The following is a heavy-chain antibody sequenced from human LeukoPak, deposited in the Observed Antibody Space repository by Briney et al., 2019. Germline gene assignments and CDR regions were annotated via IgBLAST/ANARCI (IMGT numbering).Heavy chain of an antibody. J-gene: IGHJ4*02. Sequence: SETLSLTCTVSGGSISSYYWSWIRQPPGKGLEWIGYIYYSGSTNYNPSLKSRVTISVDTSKNQFSLKLSSVTAADTAMYYCARAGSYCLDYWGQGTLVTGSS. CDR2: IYYSGST. D-gene: IGHD3-10*01. CDR3: ARAGSYCLDY. CDR1: GGSISSYY. V-gene: IGHV4-59*08.